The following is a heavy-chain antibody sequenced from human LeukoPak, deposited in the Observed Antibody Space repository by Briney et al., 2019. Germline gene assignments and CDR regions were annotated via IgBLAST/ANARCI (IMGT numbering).Heavy chain of an antibody. CDR2: ISAYNGNT. J-gene: IGHJ5*02. CDR1: GYTFTGYY. Sequence: ASVKVSCKASGYTFTGYYMHWVRQAPGQGLEWMGWISAYNGNTNYAQKLQGRVTMTTDTSTSTAYMELRSLRSDDTAVYYCARDRYPYYYDSSGYYLGGFDPWGQGTLVTVSS. D-gene: IGHD3-22*01. CDR3: ARDRYPYYYDSSGYYLGGFDP. V-gene: IGHV1-18*04.